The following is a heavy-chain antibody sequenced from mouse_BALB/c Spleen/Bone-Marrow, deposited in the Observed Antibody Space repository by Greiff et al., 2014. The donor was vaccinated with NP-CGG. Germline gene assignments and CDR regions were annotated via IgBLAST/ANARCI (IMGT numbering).Heavy chain of an antibody. Sequence: DVQLQESGGGLVQPGGSLRLSCTTSGFTFTDYFMTWVRQPPGKALKWLGFIRNKPNGYTTEYNPSVKGRFTISRDNSQGILYLQMNTLRAEDSAIYYCARDYSGYFDFWGQGTTLTVSS. CDR1: GFTFTDYF. J-gene: IGHJ2*01. V-gene: IGHV7-3*02. D-gene: IGHD5-1*01. CDR2: IRNKPNGYTT. CDR3: ARDYSGYFDF.